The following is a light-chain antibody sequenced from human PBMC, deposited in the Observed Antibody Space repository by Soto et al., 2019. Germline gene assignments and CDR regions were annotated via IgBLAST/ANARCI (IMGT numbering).Light chain of an antibody. CDR3: QHYGSPPWT. Sequence: ENVWTQSPGTLSLSPGERATLSCRASQRVSSSSLAWYQQKPGQAPRLLIYGASSRATGISDRFSGSGFGTDFTLTISRLEPEDFAVYYCQHYGSPPWTFDQGTKVEIK. CDR1: QRVSSSS. J-gene: IGKJ1*01. CDR2: GAS. V-gene: IGKV3-20*01.